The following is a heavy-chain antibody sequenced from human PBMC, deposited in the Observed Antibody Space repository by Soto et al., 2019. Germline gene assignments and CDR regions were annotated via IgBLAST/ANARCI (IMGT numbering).Heavy chain of an antibody. D-gene: IGHD6-13*01. CDR1: GYTFTSYG. J-gene: IGHJ6*02. CDR2: ISAYNGNT. V-gene: IGHV1-18*01. CDR3: ARDPRVPRIAAAGTYYYGMDV. Sequence: QVQLVQSGAEVKKPGASVKVSCKASGYTFTSYGISWVRQAPGQGLEWMGWISAYNGNTNYAQKLQGRVTMTTDTSTSTAYMELRSLRSDDTAVYYCARDPRVPRIAAAGTYYYGMDVWGQGTTVTVSS.